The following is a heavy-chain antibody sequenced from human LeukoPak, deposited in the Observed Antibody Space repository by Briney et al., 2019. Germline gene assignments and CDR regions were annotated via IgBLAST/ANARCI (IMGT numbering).Heavy chain of an antibody. D-gene: IGHD3-22*01. CDR1: GFTFSNYS. Sequence: GGSLRLSCAASGFTFSNYSMNWVRQAPGKGLEWVSSISSSSSYIYYADSVKGRFTISRDNAKNSLYLQMNSLRAEDTAVYYCARYDSSGYCPFDYWGQGTLVTVSS. J-gene: IGHJ4*02. CDR3: ARYDSSGYCPFDY. CDR2: ISSSSSYI. V-gene: IGHV3-21*01.